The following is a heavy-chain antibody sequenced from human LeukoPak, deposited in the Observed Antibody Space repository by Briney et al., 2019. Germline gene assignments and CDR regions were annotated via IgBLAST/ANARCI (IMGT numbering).Heavy chain of an antibody. CDR2: INHSGST. J-gene: IGHJ4*02. CDR3: ARAKGILWFGESFDY. Sequence: SETLSLTCAVYGGSFSGYYWSWIRQPPGKGLEWIGEINHSGSTNYNPSLKSRVTISVDTSKNQFSLKLSSVTAADTAVYHCARAKGILWFGESFDYWGQGTLVTVSS. V-gene: IGHV4-34*01. CDR1: GGSFSGYY. D-gene: IGHD3-10*01.